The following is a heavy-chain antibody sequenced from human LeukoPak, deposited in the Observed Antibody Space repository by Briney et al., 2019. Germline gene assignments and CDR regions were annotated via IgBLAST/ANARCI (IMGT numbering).Heavy chain of an antibody. CDR1: GFTFSTYE. D-gene: IGHD5-18*01. CDR2: ISTSGTTI. CDR3: ARLSYGLDY. V-gene: IGHV3-48*03. Sequence: GGSLRLSCAASGFTFSTYEMNWVRQAPGKGLEWVSYISTSGTTISYADSVKGRFTISRDNAKKSLYLQMNSLRAEDTAVYYCARLSYGLDYWGQGTLVTVS. J-gene: IGHJ4*02.